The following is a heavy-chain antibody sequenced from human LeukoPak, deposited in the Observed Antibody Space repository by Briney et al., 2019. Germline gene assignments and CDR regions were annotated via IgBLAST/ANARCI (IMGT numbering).Heavy chain of an antibody. CDR3: ARHGISGTYYAAFDY. V-gene: IGHV4-39*01. Sequence: SETLSLTCTVSGGSISNYYWSWIRQPPGKGLGWIGSIYYTGNTYYNPSLKSRVTISVDTSKNQFSLKLSSVTAADKAVYYYARHGISGTYYAAFDYWGQGILVTVSS. CDR1: GGSISNYY. J-gene: IGHJ4*02. D-gene: IGHD1-26*01. CDR2: IYYTGNT.